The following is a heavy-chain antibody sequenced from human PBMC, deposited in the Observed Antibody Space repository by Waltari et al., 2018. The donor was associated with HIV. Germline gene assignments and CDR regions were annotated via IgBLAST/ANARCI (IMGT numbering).Heavy chain of an antibody. CDR1: GFTFSGYG. D-gene: IGHD3-16*01. J-gene: IGHJ3*02. CDR3: VKERGPFNGFDI. CDR2: IGADGYNK. V-gene: IGHV3-33*06. Sequence: QVYLMESGGGVVQPGGSLKLSCAASGFTFSGYGMHWVGQAPGKGVEWVAVIGADGYNKFYADSVRGRFTFSRDNSKYTLSLQMNSLRAEDTALYYCVKERGPFNGFDIWGQGTMVTVSS.